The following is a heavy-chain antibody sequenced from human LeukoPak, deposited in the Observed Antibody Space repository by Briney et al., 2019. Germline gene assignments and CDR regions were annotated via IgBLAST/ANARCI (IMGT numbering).Heavy chain of an antibody. J-gene: IGHJ4*02. CDR2: ISYDGSNK. V-gene: IGHV3-30*04. CDR1: GFTFSSYA. Sequence: GGSLRLSCAASGFTFSSYAMHWVRQAPGKGLEWEAVISYDGSNKYYADSVKGRFTISRDNSKNTLYLQMNSLRAEDTAVYYCARDSGSYDYWGQGTLVTVSS. CDR3: ARDSGSYDY. D-gene: IGHD1-26*01.